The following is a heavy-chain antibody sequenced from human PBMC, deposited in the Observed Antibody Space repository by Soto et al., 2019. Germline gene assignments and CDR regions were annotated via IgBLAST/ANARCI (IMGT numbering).Heavy chain of an antibody. CDR1: GGSISSGGYY. CDR2: IYYSGST. D-gene: IGHD6-19*01. V-gene: IGHV4-31*11. CDR3: ARGAVAGTFDY. J-gene: IGHJ4*02. Sequence: PSETLSLTCAVSGGSISSGGYYWSWIRQHPGKGLEWIGYIYYSGSTYYNPSLKSRVTISVDTSKNQFSLKLSSVTVADTAVYYCARGAVAGTFDYWGQGTLVTVSS.